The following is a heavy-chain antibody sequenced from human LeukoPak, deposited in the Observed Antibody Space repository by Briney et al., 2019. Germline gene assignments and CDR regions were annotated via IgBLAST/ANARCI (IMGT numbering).Heavy chain of an antibody. CDR1: GFTFSSYA. V-gene: IGHV3-30*04. Sequence: GGSLRLSCAASGFTFSSYAMHWVRQAPGKGLEWVTSISYDGSTKYYADSVKGRFTIPRDNAKNSLYLQMNSLRAEDTAVYYCAELGITMIGGVWGKGTTVTISS. D-gene: IGHD3-10*02. CDR2: ISYDGSTK. J-gene: IGHJ6*04. CDR3: AELGITMIGGV.